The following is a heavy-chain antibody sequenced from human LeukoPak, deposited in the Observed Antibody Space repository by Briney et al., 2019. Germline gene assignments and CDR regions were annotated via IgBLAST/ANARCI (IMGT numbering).Heavy chain of an antibody. J-gene: IGHJ4*02. Sequence: GGSLRLSCAASGFTFDDYGMSWVRQAPGKGLEWVSGINWNGGSTGYADSVKGRFTISRDNAKNSLYLQMNSLRAEDTALYYCARGYCSSTSCYFDYWGQRSLVTVSS. D-gene: IGHD2-2*01. CDR3: ARGYCSSTSCYFDY. CDR1: GFTFDDYG. V-gene: IGHV3-20*04. CDR2: INWNGGST.